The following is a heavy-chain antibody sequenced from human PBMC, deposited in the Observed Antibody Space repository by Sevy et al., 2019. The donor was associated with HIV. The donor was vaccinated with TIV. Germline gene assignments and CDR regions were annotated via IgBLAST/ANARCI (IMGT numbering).Heavy chain of an antibody. D-gene: IGHD3-10*01. J-gene: IGHJ5*02. CDR3: ARDAAEGPYGDTFFSNWFDA. Sequence: GGSLRLSCAASGFSFSDAYMTWVRQAPGKGLEWVATISYDGNNKYYADSVQGRFTISRDNSKNTLYLQMNTVRADDTALYYCARDAAEGPYGDTFFSNWFDAWGQGTLVTVSS. CDR2: ISYDGNNK. CDR1: GFSFSDAY. V-gene: IGHV3-30*03.